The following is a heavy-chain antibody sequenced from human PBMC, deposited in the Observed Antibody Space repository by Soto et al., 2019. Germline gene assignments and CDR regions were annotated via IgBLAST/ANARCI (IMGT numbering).Heavy chain of an antibody. CDR2: ISVSGGST. CDR1: GFTFSRYA. V-gene: IGHV3-23*01. J-gene: IGHJ4*02. Sequence: GSLILSCSASGFTFSRYAISGVHHAPGKGLWWVSAISVSGGSTYYADSVKGRFTISRDNSKNTLYLQMNSLRAEDTAVYYCAKDPYYYDSSGYYPFDYWGQGTLVTVSS. D-gene: IGHD3-22*01. CDR3: AKDPYYYDSSGYYPFDY.